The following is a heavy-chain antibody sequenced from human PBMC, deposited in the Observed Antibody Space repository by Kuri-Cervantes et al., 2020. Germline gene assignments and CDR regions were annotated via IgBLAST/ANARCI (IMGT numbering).Heavy chain of an antibody. D-gene: IGHD4-23*01. V-gene: IGHV3-33*01. CDR3: AREGYGGIPDAFDI. CDR2: IWYTGDNE. J-gene: IGHJ3*02. CDR1: GFTFSAYG. Sequence: GGSLRLSCAASGFTFSAYGMHWVRQAPGKGLEWVAVIWYTGDNEYYADSVKGRFTISRDNSKNTLYLQMNNLRAEDTAVYYCAREGYGGIPDAFDIWGQGTMVTVSS.